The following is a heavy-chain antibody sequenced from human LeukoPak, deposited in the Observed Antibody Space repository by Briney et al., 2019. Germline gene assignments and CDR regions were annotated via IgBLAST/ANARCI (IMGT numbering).Heavy chain of an antibody. CDR1: GYSFPSYW. CDR3: ARRDYYDSSGYMFDY. D-gene: IGHD3-22*01. Sequence: GESLKISCKGSGYSFPSYWIGWVRQMPGKGLEWMGIIFPGDSDTRYSPSFQGQVTISADKSISTAYLQWSSLKASDTAMYYCARRDYYDSSGYMFDYWGQGTLVTVSS. CDR2: IFPGDSDT. J-gene: IGHJ4*02. V-gene: IGHV5-51*01.